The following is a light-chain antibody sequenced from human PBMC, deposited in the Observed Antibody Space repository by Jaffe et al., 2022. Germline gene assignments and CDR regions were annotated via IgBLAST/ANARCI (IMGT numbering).Light chain of an antibody. CDR1: QSINTY. Sequence: DIQMTQSPSSLSASVGDRVTITCRASQSINTYLSWYQQKPGNAPKLLIYAASTLQTGVPSRFSGSGSGSDFTLSISSLQPEDSASYFCQQSYSVLYTFGQGTKLEIK. CDR2: AAS. J-gene: IGKJ2*01. CDR3: QQSYSVLYT. V-gene: IGKV1-39*01.